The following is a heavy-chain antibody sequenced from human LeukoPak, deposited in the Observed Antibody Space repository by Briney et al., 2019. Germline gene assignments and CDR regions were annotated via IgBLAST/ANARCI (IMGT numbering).Heavy chain of an antibody. J-gene: IGHJ4*02. CDR1: GFTFHNNG. CDR3: TTHRNY. CDR2: IKSKADGATI. V-gene: IGHV3-15*01. Sequence: GGSLRLSCAASGFTFHNNGMSWVRQAPGKGLEWVGLIKSKADGATIDYAAPVKGRFTISRDDSKNTLYLQMSSLKIEDTAVYYYTTHRNYWGQGTLVTVST.